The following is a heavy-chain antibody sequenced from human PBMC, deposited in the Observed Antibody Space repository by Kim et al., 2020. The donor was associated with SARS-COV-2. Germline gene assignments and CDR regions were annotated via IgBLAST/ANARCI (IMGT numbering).Heavy chain of an antibody. CDR3: AKARSLSTVVTGFDY. V-gene: IGHV3-23*01. Sequence: GGSLRLSCAASGFTFSDHAITWVRQAPGKGLEWISTISRYIRDTYYADSVKGRFTIYRDNSRNTLYLQMNSLRGEDTATYYCAKARSLSTVVTGFDYWGQGTRVTVSS. CDR2: ISRYIRDT. CDR1: GFTFSDHA. J-gene: IGHJ4*02. D-gene: IGHD2-21*02.